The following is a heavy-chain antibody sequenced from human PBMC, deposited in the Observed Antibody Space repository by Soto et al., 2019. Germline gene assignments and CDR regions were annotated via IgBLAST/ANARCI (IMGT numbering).Heavy chain of an antibody. CDR2: IDWDDDK. J-gene: IGHJ4*02. D-gene: IGHD6-13*01. V-gene: IGHV2-70*11. CDR1: GFSLSTSGMC. Sequence: GSGPTLVNPTQTLTLTCTFSGFSLSTSGMCVSWIRQPPGKALEWLARIDWDDDKYYSTSLKTRLTISKDTSKNQVVLTMTNMDPVDTATYYCARIRYSSSWKEYYFDYWGQGTLVTVSS. CDR3: ARIRYSSSWKEYYFDY.